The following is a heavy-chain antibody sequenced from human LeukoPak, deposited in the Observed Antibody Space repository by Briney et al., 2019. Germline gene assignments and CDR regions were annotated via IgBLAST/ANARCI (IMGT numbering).Heavy chain of an antibody. Sequence: SQTLSLTCAVSGGSISSGGYSWSWIRQPPGKGLEWIGYIYHSGSTYYNPSLKSRVTISVDTSKNQFSLKLSSVTAADTAVYYCASVIGAVPNWFDPWGQGTLVTVSS. CDR2: IYHSGST. J-gene: IGHJ5*02. CDR1: GGSISSGGYS. V-gene: IGHV4-30-2*01. CDR3: ASVIGAVPNWFDP. D-gene: IGHD6-13*01.